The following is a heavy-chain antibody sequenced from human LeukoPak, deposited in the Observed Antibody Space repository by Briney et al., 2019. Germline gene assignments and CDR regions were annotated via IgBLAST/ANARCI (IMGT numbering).Heavy chain of an antibody. Sequence: GGSLRLSCAASGFNFNTYWMTWVRQAPGRGLEWVANIKEDGSEKHYVDSVKGRFTISRDNAKNSLYLQMNSLRAEDTAVYYCARGPDLFWGQGTLVTVSS. CDR2: IKEDGSEK. J-gene: IGHJ4*02. V-gene: IGHV3-7*01. CDR3: ARGPDLF. CDR1: GFNFNTYW.